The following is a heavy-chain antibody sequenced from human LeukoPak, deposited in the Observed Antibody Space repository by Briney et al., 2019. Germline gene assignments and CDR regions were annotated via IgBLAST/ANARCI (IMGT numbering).Heavy chain of an antibody. D-gene: IGHD3-10*01. CDR2: IHYSGST. Sequence: SETLSLTCSVSGGSIGSYYWTWIRQSPGKRLEWMGYIHYSGSTSYNPSLKSRVTMSVDTSKNQFSLKLSSVTAADTAVYYCARTNSGFGTLPWFDPWGQGTLVTVSS. CDR1: GGSIGSYY. CDR3: ARTNSGFGTLPWFDP. J-gene: IGHJ5*02. V-gene: IGHV4-59*08.